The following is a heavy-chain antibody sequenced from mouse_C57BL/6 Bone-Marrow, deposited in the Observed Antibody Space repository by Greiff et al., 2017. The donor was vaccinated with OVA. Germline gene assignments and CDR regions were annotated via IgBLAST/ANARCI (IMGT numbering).Heavy chain of an antibody. CDR2: IYHRSGNT. CDR1: GYTFTSYG. D-gene: IGHD2-5*01. Sequence: QVQLKQSGAELARPGASVKLSCKASGYTFTSYGISWVKQRTGQGLEWIGEIYHRSGNTYSNEKFKGKATLTADKSSSPAYMELRSLTSEDTAVYFCAREHYSNYEGAYWGQGTLVTVSA. V-gene: IGHV1-81*01. J-gene: IGHJ3*01. CDR3: AREHYSNYEGAY.